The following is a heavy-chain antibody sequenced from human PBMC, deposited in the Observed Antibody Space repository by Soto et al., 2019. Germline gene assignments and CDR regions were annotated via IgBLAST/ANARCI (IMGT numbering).Heavy chain of an antibody. J-gene: IGHJ4*02. V-gene: IGHV3-21*01. CDR2: ISSSSSYI. CDR1: GFTFSSYR. CDR3: ARDQPGYSYVYVLGY. D-gene: IGHD5-18*01. Sequence: EVPLVESGGGLVKPGGSLRLACAASGFTFSSYRMNWVRQAPGKGLAGVSSISSSSSYIDYSDSVKGRFTISRDNAKNSLYLQMNSLRAEDTAVYYCARDQPGYSYVYVLGYWGQGNLVTVSS.